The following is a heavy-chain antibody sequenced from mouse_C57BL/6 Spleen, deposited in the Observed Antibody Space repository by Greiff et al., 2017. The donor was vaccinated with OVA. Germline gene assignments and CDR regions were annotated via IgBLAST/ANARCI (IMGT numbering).Heavy chain of an antibody. CDR2: INPNNGGT. CDR3: ERGYFDV. V-gene: IGHV1-26*01. J-gene: IGHJ1*03. CDR1: GYTFTDYY. Sequence: EVQLQQSGPELVKPGASVKISCKASGYTFTDYYMNWVKQSHGKSLEWIGDINPNNGGTSYNQKFKGKATLTVDKSSSAAYMELRSLTSEDSAVYYCERGYFDVWGTGTTVTVSS.